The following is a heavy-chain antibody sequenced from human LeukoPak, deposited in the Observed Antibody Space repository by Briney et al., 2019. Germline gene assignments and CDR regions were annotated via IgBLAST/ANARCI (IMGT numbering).Heavy chain of an antibody. J-gene: IGHJ4*02. D-gene: IGHD2-21*02. CDR1: GFSFSSYN. V-gene: IGHV3-48*01. CDR3: TRDQRLLN. CDR2: ISSSSSNI. Sequence: GGSLRLSCAASGFSFSSYNMNWVRQAPGKGLEWVSFISSSSSNIYYADSVQGRFTISRDNAKNSLYLHMNSLRAEDTAVYYCTRDQRLLNWGQGTLVTVSS.